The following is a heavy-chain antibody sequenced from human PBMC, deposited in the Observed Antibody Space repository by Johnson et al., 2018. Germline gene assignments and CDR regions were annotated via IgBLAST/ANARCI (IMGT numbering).Heavy chain of an antibody. V-gene: IGHV3-30*18. CDR3: AKEWGIASIGTGGYFHH. CDR2: ISYDGNNR. D-gene: IGHD6-13*01. J-gene: IGHJ1*01. Sequence: VQLVESGGGVVQPGRSLRLSCAASGFTFSSYGMHWVRQAPGKGLEWVAVISYDGNNRYYADSVKRRFTISRDNSKNTLYLQMNSLRAEDTAVYYCAKEWGIASIGTGGYFHHWGQGTLFTVSS. CDR1: GFTFSSYG.